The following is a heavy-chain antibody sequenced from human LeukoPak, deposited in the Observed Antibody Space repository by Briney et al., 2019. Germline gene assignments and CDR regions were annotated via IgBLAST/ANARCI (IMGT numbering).Heavy chain of an antibody. CDR1: GFTFRNAW. D-gene: IGHD6-19*01. V-gene: IGHV3-43D*03. Sequence: GGSLRLSCGASGFTFRNAWMGWVRQAPGKGLEWVSLISWDGGSTYYADSVKGRFTISRDNSKNSLYLQMNSLRAEDTALYYCAKESDSSGWYYFDYWGQGTLVTVSS. CDR3: AKESDSSGWYYFDY. CDR2: ISWDGGST. J-gene: IGHJ4*02.